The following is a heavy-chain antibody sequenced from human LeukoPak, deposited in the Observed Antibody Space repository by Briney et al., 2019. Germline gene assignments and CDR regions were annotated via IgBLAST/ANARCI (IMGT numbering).Heavy chain of an antibody. V-gene: IGHV3-23*01. CDR3: AKRGDYYYYYMDV. J-gene: IGHJ6*03. CDR2: IHGGGDST. CDR1: GFTFTTYA. Sequence: GGSLRLSCAASGFTFTTYAMNWVRQAPGEGLEWVSAIHGGGDSTYYADSVKGRFTISRDNSKNTLYLQMNSLRVEDTAVYYCAKRGDYYYYYMDVWGIGTTVTVSS. D-gene: IGHD3-10*01.